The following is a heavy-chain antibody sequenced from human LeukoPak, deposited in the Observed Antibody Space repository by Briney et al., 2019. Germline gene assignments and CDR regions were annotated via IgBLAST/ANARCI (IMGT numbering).Heavy chain of an antibody. J-gene: IGHJ5*02. Sequence: SETLSLTCAVYGGSFSGYYWSWIRQPPGKGLEWIGEINHSGSTNYNPSLKSRVTISVDTSKYQFSLKLSSVTAADTTVYYCARGSQWLERTRNWFDPWGQGTLVIVSS. D-gene: IGHD6-19*01. CDR1: GGSFSGYY. CDR2: INHSGST. CDR3: ARGSQWLERTRNWFDP. V-gene: IGHV4-34*01.